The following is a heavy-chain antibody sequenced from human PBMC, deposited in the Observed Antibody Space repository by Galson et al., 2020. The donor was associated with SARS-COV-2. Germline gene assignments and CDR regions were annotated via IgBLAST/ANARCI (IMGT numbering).Heavy chain of an antibody. V-gene: IGHV3-33*05. CDR3: VRDRYCTITTCYNWFAP. Sequence: GESLKISCAASEFMFNTFGMHWVRQGPGKGLEWMAFISFDGNTEYYADSVKGRFTVSRDNSNNKLYLQMNNLRADDTAVYYCVRDRYCTITTCYNWFAPWGQGTLVTVSS. D-gene: IGHD2-2*02. J-gene: IGHJ5*02. CDR2: ISFDGNTE. CDR1: EFMFNTFG.